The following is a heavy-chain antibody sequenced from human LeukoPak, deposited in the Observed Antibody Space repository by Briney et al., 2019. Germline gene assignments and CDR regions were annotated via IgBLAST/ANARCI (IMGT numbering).Heavy chain of an antibody. Sequence: SQTLSLTCAISGDSVSSNSAAWNWTRQSPSRGVEWLGRTYYRSKWYNAYVESEKSRITINPDTSKNQFSLQLNSVTPEDTAVYYCARDGIVGAYWSFDYWGQGTLVTVSS. V-gene: IGHV6-1*01. CDR2: TYYRSKWYN. CDR1: GDSVSSNSAA. J-gene: IGHJ4*02. D-gene: IGHD1-26*01. CDR3: ARDGIVGAYWSFDY.